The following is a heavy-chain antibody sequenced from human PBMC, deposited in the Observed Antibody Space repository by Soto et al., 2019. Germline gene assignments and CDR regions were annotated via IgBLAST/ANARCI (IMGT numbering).Heavy chain of an antibody. CDR3: VRRQYLDY. CDR2: IRSKAYGGAT. J-gene: IGHJ4*02. CDR1: GFTFGDYA. V-gene: IGHV3-49*04. Sequence: GVLRLSWTGSGFTFGDYAMSWVRQAPGKGLEWVGVIRSKAYGGATEYAASVKGRFTISRDDSKSIAYLQMNSLKTEDTAVYYCVRRQYLDYWGQGTLVTVSS.